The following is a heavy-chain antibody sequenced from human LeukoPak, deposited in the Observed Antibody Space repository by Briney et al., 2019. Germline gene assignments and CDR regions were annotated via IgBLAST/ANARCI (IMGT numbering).Heavy chain of an antibody. CDR3: ARVQRVKFPLKYYFDY. CDR1: GYSFTSYD. V-gene: IGHV1-8*01. D-gene: IGHD3-10*01. Sequence: ASVKVSCKASGYSFTSYDINWVRQATGQGLEWMGWMNPNSGNTGYAQKFQGRVTMTRSTSISTAYMELSSLRSEDTAVYYCARVQRVKFPLKYYFDYWGQRTLVTVSS. J-gene: IGHJ4*02. CDR2: MNPNSGNT.